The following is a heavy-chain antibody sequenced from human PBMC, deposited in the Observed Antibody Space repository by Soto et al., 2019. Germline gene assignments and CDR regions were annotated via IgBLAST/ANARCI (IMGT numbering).Heavy chain of an antibody. Sequence: EVQLVESGGGLVQPGGSLRLSCAASGFTFSSYDMHWVRQATGKCLECVSAIGTAGDTYYPGSVKGRFTISRENAKNTSYLQMNSMRAEDTAVYYCARVGATELDYWGKVTLVTVSS. D-gene: IGHD1-26*01. J-gene: IGHJ4*02. CDR1: GFTFSSYD. CDR2: IGTAGDT. V-gene: IGHV3-13*01. CDR3: ARVGATELDY.